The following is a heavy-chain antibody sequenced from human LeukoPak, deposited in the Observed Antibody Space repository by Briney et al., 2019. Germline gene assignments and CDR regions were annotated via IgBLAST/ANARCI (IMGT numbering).Heavy chain of an antibody. D-gene: IGHD2-2*01. CDR3: ARQEPTAYVDY. J-gene: IGHJ4*02. Sequence: GGSLRLSCAASGFTFSTYAMSWVRQAPGKGLEWVSTISGSGSSTYYADSVRGRFTIYRENPKNTLYLQMNSLRAEDTALYYCARQEPTAYVDYWGQGTLVTVSS. CDR2: ISGSGSST. CDR1: GFTFSTYA. V-gene: IGHV3-23*01.